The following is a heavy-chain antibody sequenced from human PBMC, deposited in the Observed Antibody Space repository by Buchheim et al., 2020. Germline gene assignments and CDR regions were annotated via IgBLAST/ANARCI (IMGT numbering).Heavy chain of an antibody. J-gene: IGHJ4*02. CDR3: AKEYTMYTSDWFSDS. Sequence: QVHLVESGGGVVQPGRSLRLSCAASGFRFNTYGMFWVRQAPGKGLEWVAIISFDGSTTFYADPVQGRFTISRDNSKNMMFLQMNSLRAEDTAVYYCAKEYTMYTSDWFSDSWGQGTL. CDR1: GFRFNTYG. CDR2: ISFDGSTT. V-gene: IGHV3-30*18. D-gene: IGHD6-19*01.